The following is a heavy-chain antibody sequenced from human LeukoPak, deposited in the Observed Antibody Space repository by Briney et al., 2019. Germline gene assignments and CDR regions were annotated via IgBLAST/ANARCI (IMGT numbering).Heavy chain of an antibody. J-gene: IGHJ4*02. V-gene: IGHV1-69*13. CDR2: IIPIFGTA. CDR1: GGTFSSYA. CDR3: ARDTPYCGGDCYLDY. Sequence: ASVKVSCKASGGTFSSYAISWVRQAPGQGLEWMGGIIPIFGTANYAQKFQGRVTITADESTSTAYMELSSLSSEDTAVHYCARDTPYCGGDCYLDYWGQGTLVTVSS. D-gene: IGHD2-21*02.